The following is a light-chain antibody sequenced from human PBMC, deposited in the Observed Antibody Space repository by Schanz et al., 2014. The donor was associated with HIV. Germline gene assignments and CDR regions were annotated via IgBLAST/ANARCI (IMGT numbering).Light chain of an antibody. CDR3: MQGTHWPWT. Sequence: DVVMTQSPLSLPVTLGQPASISCRSSQSLVHSDGNTYLSWFQQRPGQSPRRLIYKVSNRDSGVPERFSGSGSGTDFTLKISRVEAEDVGVYYCMQGTHWPWTFGHGTKVEIK. V-gene: IGKV2-30*02. J-gene: IGKJ1*01. CDR1: QSLVHSDGNTY. CDR2: KVS.